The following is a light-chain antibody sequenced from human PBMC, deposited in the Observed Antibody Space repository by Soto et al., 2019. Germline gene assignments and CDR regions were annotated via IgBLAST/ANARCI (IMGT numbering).Light chain of an antibody. CDR2: GAS. J-gene: IGKJ1*01. V-gene: IGKV1-5*01. CDR1: QSISSW. CDR3: HHYTRT. Sequence: GDRVNITCRASQSISSWLAWYQQNPGKAPKLRIYGASSLAVGVSSRFSGSGSGAEFTSTISSLQPDDFATYYCHHYTRTFGQGTKVEVK.